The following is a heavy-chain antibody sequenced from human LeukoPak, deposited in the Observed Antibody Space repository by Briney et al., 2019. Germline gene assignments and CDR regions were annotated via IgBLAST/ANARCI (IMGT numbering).Heavy chain of an antibody. CDR1: GDSISSSNYY. CDR2: IYYSGST. Sequence: PSETLSLTCIVSGDSISSSNYYWGWIRQPPEMGLEWIGSIYYSGSTYYNPSLKSRVTISVDTSKNQFSLKLRSVTAADTAVYYCARSYYYDSRGYYLNHFDCWGQGTLVTVSS. CDR3: ARSYYYDSRGYYLNHFDC. J-gene: IGHJ4*02. V-gene: IGHV4-39*01. D-gene: IGHD3-22*01.